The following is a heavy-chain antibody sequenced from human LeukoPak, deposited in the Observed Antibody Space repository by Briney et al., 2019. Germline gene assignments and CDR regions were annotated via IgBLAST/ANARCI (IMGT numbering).Heavy chain of an antibody. CDR1: GFTFTSSA. D-gene: IGHD6-13*01. CDR3: ARDLGQQLAFYYYYMDV. CDR2: IVVGSGNT. V-gene: IGHV1-58*02. J-gene: IGHJ6*03. Sequence: ASVKVSCKASGFTFTSSAMQWVRQARGQRLEWIGWIVVGSGNTNYAQKFQERVTITRDMSTSTAYMELSSLRSEDTAVYYCARDLGQQLAFYYYYMDVWGKGTTVTVSS.